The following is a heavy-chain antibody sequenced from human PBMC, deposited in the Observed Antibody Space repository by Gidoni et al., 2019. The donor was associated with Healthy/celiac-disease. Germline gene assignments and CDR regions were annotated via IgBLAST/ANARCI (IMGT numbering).Heavy chain of an antibody. CDR2: SSGSGGRK. V-gene: IGHV3-23*01. CDR1: GFTFRSYA. Sequence: EVQLLESVGGLVQPGGSLRLSFPAPGFTFRSYAMSWVRHAPGKGVGLCSDSSGSGGRKYYADSVKGRFTISRDNAKNTLYLQMNSVRAEDTAVYYCAKGVTMIVVHAFDIWGQGTMVTVSS. J-gene: IGHJ3*02. D-gene: IGHD3-22*01. CDR3: AKGVTMIVVHAFDI.